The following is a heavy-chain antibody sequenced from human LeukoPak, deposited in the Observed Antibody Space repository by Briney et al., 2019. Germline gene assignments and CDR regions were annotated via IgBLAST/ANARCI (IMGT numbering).Heavy chain of an antibody. J-gene: IGHJ2*01. CDR1: SGSLNGYY. CDR3: ARGVDL. Sequence: RPSETLSLTCGVSSGSLNGYYWRWIRQPPGGGLEWLGEITXSGSPNYNPSLKSRVTISGDTSKKQFSLNLKSVTAADTGVYYCARGVDLWGRGTPVTVSS. CDR2: ITXSGSP. V-gene: IGHV4-34*01.